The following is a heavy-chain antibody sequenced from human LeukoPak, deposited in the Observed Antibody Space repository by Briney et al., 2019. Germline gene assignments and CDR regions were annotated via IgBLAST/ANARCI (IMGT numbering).Heavy chain of an antibody. Sequence: KTGGSLRLSCAASGFTFSTYSMNWVRQAPGKGLEWVSSISGSSSYIYYADSVKGRFTISRDNAKNSLYLQMNSLRAEDTAVYYCARDREGYCSGGTCTNFDYWGQGTLVTVSS. V-gene: IGHV3-21*01. CDR1: GFTFSTYS. CDR2: ISGSSSYI. CDR3: ARDREGYCSGGTCTNFDY. D-gene: IGHD2-15*01. J-gene: IGHJ4*02.